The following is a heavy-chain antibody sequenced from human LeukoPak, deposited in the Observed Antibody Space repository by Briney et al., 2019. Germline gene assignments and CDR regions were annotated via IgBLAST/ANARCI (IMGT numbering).Heavy chain of an antibody. CDR1: GGSNSSYY. Sequence: SETLSLTCTVSGGSNSSYYWTWIRQPPGKGLEWIGYVSYSGTTKYNPSLKSRVTMSVDMSKNRLSLRLTSVTAADTAVYYCARDQGSYTFFDYWGQGTLVTVSS. CDR3: ARDQGSYTFFDY. J-gene: IGHJ4*02. CDR2: VSYSGTT. D-gene: IGHD2-15*01. V-gene: IGHV4-59*01.